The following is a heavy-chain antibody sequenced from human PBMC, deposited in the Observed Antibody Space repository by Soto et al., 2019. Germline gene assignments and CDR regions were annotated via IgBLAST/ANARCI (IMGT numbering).Heavy chain of an antibody. D-gene: IGHD6-13*01. Sequence: GGSLRLSCAASGFTFSSYAMSWVRQAPGKGLEWVSAISGSGGSTYYAGSVKGRFTISRDNSKNTLYLQMNSLRAEDTAVYYYAKVRPIRQIAAPIDYWGQGTLVTVSS. CDR3: AKVRPIRQIAAPIDY. CDR2: ISGSGGST. J-gene: IGHJ4*02. CDR1: GFTFSSYA. V-gene: IGHV3-23*01.